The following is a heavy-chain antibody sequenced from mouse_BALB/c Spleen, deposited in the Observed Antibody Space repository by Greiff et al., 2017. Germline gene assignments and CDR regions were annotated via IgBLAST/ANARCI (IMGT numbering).Heavy chain of an antibody. CDR3: VRHDYDAMDY. V-gene: IGHV10-1*02. CDR2: IRSKSNNYAT. Sequence: DVKLQESGGGLVQPKGSLKLSCAASGFTFNTYAMNWVRQAPGKGLEWVARIRSKSNNYATYYADSVKDRFTISRDDSQSMLYLQMNNLKTEDTAMYYCVRHDYDAMDYWGQGTSVTVSS. CDR1: GFTFNTYA. J-gene: IGHJ4*01.